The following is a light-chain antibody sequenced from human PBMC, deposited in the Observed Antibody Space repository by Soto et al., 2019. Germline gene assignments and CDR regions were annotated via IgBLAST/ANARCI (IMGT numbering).Light chain of an antibody. CDR1: QSVSSN. V-gene: IGKV3-15*01. CDR3: HQYNNWPRS. J-gene: IGKJ1*01. Sequence: EILMTQSPATLSVSPGERATLSCRASQSVSSNLAWYQHKPGQAPRLLIYGASVRATGIPARFTGSGSGTDFTLTISSLQSEDFAVYHCHQYNNWPRSFGQGTRVEIK. CDR2: GAS.